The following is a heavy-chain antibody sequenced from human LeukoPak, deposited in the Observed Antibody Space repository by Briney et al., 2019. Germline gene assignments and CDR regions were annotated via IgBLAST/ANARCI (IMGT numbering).Heavy chain of an antibody. D-gene: IGHD3-22*01. CDR1: GFTFSSYA. J-gene: IGHJ4*02. Sequence: GGSLRLSCAASGFTFSSYAMSWVRQAPGKGLEWASAISGSGGSTYYADSVKGRFTISRDNSKNTLYLQMNSLRAEDTAVYYCAKTDYYDSSGYAYFDYWGQGTLVTVSS. CDR2: ISGSGGST. CDR3: AKTDYYDSSGYAYFDY. V-gene: IGHV3-23*01.